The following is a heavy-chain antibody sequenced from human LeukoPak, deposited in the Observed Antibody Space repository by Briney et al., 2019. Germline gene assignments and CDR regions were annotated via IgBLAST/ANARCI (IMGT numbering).Heavy chain of an antibody. V-gene: IGHV1-69-2*01. CDR1: GYTFTDHY. CDR3: ATGIIATTRVDY. CDR2: VDPEDGKT. Sequence: ASVKVSCKVSGYTFTDHYLHWVQQAPGKGLEWVGLVDPEDGKTTYAEKFQGRVTITADTSTATAYMELSSLRSEDAAVYHCATGIIATTRVDYWGQGTLVTVSS. D-gene: IGHD5-12*01. J-gene: IGHJ4*02.